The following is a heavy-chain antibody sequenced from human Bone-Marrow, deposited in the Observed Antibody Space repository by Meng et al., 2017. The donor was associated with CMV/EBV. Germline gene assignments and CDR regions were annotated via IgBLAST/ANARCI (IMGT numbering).Heavy chain of an antibody. CDR1: GVTFSSYW. D-gene: IGHD3-16*02. CDR2: IGGSSYST. V-gene: IGHV3-23*01. CDR3: AKRDRNAFEN. J-gene: IGHJ4*02. Sequence: RLSCAASGVTFSSYWMHWVRQAPRKGLEWVSIIGGSSYSTYYADSVKGRFTISRDNSKNTLYLQMNSLRAEDTAVYYCAKRDRNAFENWGQGTLVTVSS.